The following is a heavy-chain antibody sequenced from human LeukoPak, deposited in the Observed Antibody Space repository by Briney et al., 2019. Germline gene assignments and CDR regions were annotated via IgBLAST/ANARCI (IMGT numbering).Heavy chain of an antibody. J-gene: IGHJ6*03. CDR2: INHSGST. CDR3: ARWRYCSSTSNYYYYYYMDV. Sequence: PSETLSLTCAVYGGSFSGYYWSWIRQPPGKGLEWIGEINHSGSTNYNPSLKSRVTISVDTSKNQFSLKLSSVTAADTAVYYCARWRYCSSTSNYYYYYYMDVWGKGTTVTVSS. V-gene: IGHV4-34*01. D-gene: IGHD2-2*01. CDR1: GGSFSGYY.